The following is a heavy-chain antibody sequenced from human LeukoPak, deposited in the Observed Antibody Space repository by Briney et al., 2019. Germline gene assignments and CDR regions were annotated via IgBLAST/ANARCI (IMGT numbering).Heavy chain of an antibody. J-gene: IGHJ6*02. V-gene: IGHV1-8*02. CDR3: ARGGDIVVVPAFYYYGMDV. D-gene: IGHD2-2*01. Sequence: ASVKVSCKASGYTFTDYYINWVRQATGQGLEWMGWMNPNSGNTGYAQKFQGRVTMTRNTSISTAYMELSSLRSEDTAVYYCARGGDIVVVPAFYYYGMDVWGQGTTVTVSS. CDR1: GYTFTDYY. CDR2: MNPNSGNT.